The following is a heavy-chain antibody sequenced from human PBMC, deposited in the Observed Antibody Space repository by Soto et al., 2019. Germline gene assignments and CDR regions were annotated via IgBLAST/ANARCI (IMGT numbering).Heavy chain of an antibody. D-gene: IGHD2-15*01. J-gene: IGHJ6*02. V-gene: IGHV3-48*03. Sequence: PGGSLRLSCVASGFTFRSYEVNWVRPAPGKGMKWVSYISSSGGVTYYADSVKGRFTISRDNAKNSLYLQMNSLRVDDTADYYFAGARSWGMIDCMDVWGQGTTVTISS. CDR1: GFTFRSYE. CDR2: ISSSGGVT. CDR3: AGARSWGMIDCMDV.